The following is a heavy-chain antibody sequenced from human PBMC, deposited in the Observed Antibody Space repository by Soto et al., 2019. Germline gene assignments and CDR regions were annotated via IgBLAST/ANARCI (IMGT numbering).Heavy chain of an antibody. CDR2: IYYSGST. Sequence: SSETLSLTCTVSGGSISSYYWSWIRQPPGKGLEWIGYIYYSGSTNYNPSLKSRVTISVDTSKNQFSLKLSSVTAADTAVYYCARVGRYCISTSCYVWFDPWGQGALVTVSS. J-gene: IGHJ5*02. CDR1: GGSISSYY. V-gene: IGHV4-59*01. CDR3: ARVGRYCISTSCYVWFDP. D-gene: IGHD2-2*01.